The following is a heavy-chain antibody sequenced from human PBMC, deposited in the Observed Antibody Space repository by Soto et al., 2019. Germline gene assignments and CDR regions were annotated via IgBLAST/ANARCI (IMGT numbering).Heavy chain of an antibody. V-gene: IGHV4-34*01. CDR3: ARCGYYDVWSGYVTWYYDGMDV. Sequence: EWIGEINHSGSTNYNPSLKSRVTISVDTSKNQFSLKLSSVTAPDTAVYYCARCGYYDVWSGYVTWYYDGMDVWGKGTTVTVSS. CDR2: INHSGST. J-gene: IGHJ6*04. D-gene: IGHD3-3*01.